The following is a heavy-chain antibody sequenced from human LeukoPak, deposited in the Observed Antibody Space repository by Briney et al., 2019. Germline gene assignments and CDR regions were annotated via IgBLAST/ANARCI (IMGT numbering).Heavy chain of an antibody. D-gene: IGHD6-19*01. J-gene: IGHJ4*02. CDR1: GFTFSNVW. CDR2: IRSKTHGETV. V-gene: IGHV3-15*07. CDR3: ATEVIIAVTGNDY. Sequence: GGSLRLSCAASGFTFSNVWMNWVRQAPGKGLEWVGRIRSKTHGETVDYAAPVRGRFTISRDDSKNTLYLQLNSLKTEDTAVYYCATEVIIAVTGNDYWGQGSLVSVSS.